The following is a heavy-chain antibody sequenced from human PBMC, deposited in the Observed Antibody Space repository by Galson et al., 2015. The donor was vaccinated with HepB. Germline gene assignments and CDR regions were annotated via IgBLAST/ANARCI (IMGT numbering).Heavy chain of an antibody. D-gene: IGHD1-26*01. CDR3: ARGSKGGGSYYGGIDY. CDR2: IYYSGST. CDR1: GGSISSHY. J-gene: IGHJ4*02. Sequence: SETLSLTCTVSGGSISSHYWSWMRQPPGKGLEWIGYIYYSGSTNYNPSLKSRVTISVDTSKNQFSLKLSSVTAADTAVYYCARGSKGGGSYYGGIDYWGQGTLVTVSS. V-gene: IGHV4-59*11.